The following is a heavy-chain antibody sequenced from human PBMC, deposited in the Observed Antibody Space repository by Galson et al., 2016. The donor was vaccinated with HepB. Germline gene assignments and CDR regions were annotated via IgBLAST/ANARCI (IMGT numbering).Heavy chain of an antibody. V-gene: IGHV1-69*06. D-gene: IGHD2-15*01. CDR3: ARVGYCRGGSCYEGGLDV. Sequence: SVKVSCKASGGTIRTYAVTWVRQIPGQGLEWMGAIIPVFGTPKYAQWFQGRVTITADISTETVSMELSSLRSEDTAVYYCARVGYCRGGSCYEGGLDVWGPGSLVTVSS. CDR1: GGTIRTYA. CDR2: IIPVFGTP. J-gene: IGHJ4*02.